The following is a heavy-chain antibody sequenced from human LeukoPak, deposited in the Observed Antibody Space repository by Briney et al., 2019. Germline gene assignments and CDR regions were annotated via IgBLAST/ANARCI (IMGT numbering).Heavy chain of an antibody. CDR2: IYYTGSS. D-gene: IGHD5-24*01. CDR1: GGSFSGYY. CDR3: ASSRDGYNYDAFAI. Sequence: PSETLSLTCAVYGGSFSGYYWSWIRQPPGKGLEWIGYIYYTGSSKYNPSLKSRVTISVDTPKNHFSLKLSSVTAADTAVYYCASSRDGYNYDAFAIWGQGTMVTVSS. J-gene: IGHJ3*02. V-gene: IGHV4-59*01.